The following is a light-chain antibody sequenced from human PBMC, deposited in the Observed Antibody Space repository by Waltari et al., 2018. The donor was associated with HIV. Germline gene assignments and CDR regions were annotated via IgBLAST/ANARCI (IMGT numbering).Light chain of an antibody. V-gene: IGKV3-11*01. CDR3: QARHSWPPLFT. CDR2: DAS. Sequence: EIVLTQSPATLSLSPGEGATRPCRSSQSVTTYLAWFKQKPGQPPRLLIFDASSRATGVPARFSGSGSETDFSLTISSLEPEDFAIYYCQARHSWPPLFTFGPGTKVEMK. CDR1: QSVTTY. J-gene: IGKJ3*01.